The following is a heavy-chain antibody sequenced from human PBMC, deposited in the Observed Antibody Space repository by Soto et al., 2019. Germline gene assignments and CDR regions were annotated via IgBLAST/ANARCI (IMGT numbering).Heavy chain of an antibody. CDR3: AKDLDRITIFGVVKKISDTYYFDY. Sequence: GGSLRLSCAASSVFTVSSHWMHWVRQAPGKGRVWVSGISGSGGSTYYADSVKGRFTISRDNSKNTLYLQMNSLRAEDTAVYYCAKDLDRITIFGVVKKISDTYYFDYWGQGTLVTVSS. V-gene: IGHV3-23*01. J-gene: IGHJ4*02. CDR1: SVFTVSSHW. D-gene: IGHD3-3*01. CDR2: ISGSGGST.